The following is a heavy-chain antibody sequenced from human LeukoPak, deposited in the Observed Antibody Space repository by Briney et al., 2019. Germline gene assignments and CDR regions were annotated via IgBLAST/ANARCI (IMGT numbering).Heavy chain of an antibody. J-gene: IGHJ4*02. D-gene: IGHD5-12*01. CDR1: GFSFSTDT. V-gene: IGHV3-21*01. CDR2: ISSSGHYI. Sequence: GGSLRLSCAASGFSFSTDTMIWVRQAPGKGLEWVSSISSSGHYIYYTDSLRGRFTTSRDNSKNSLYLQMNGLTAEDTGVYYCARGEDIVTTGHFDYWGQGTLVTVSS. CDR3: ARGEDIVTTGHFDY.